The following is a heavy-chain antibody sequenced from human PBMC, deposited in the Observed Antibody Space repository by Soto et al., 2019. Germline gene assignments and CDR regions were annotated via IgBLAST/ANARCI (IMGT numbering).Heavy chain of an antibody. V-gene: IGHV4-4*07. CDR2: IYSGGRN. Sequence: PSETLSLTCTVSGGSISSFYCIWIRHPAWKGLEWIGRIYSGGRNNYNPSLKSRVTMSVDTSKNQFSLRLSSVTAADTAMYYCARGSSRWDYWGQGTLVTVSS. CDR3: ARGSSRWDY. J-gene: IGHJ4*02. D-gene: IGHD6-13*01. CDR1: GGSISSFY.